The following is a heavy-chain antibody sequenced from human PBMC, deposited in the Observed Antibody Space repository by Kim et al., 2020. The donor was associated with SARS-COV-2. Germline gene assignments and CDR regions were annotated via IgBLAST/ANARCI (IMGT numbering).Heavy chain of an antibody. Sequence: SGPTLVKPTQTLTLTCTFSGFSLSTSGVGVGWIRQPPGKALEWLALIYWDDDKRYSPSLKSRLTITKDTSKNQVVLTMTNMDPVDTATYYCAHRPPPSYYYYYGMDVWGQGTTVTVSS. CDR2: IYWDDDK. CDR1: GFSLSTSGVG. V-gene: IGHV2-5*02. CDR3: AHRPPPSYYYYYGMDV. J-gene: IGHJ6*02.